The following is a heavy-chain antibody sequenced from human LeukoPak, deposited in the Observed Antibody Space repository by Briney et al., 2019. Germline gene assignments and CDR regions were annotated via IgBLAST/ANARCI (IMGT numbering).Heavy chain of an antibody. D-gene: IGHD3-9*01. CDR1: GYTFTSYG. CDR2: ISAYNGNT. Sequence: ASVKVSCKASGYTFTSYGISWVRQAPGQGLEWMGWISAYNGNTNYAQKLQGRVTMTTDTSTSTAYMELRSLRSDDTAVYYCARDPKIYYDILTGYYSVNHGDDAFDIWGQGTMVTVSS. J-gene: IGHJ3*02. V-gene: IGHV1-18*01. CDR3: ARDPKIYYDILTGYYSVNHGDDAFDI.